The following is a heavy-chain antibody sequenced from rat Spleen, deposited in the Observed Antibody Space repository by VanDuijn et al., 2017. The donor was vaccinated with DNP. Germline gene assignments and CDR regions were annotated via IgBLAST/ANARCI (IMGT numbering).Heavy chain of an antibody. CDR3: ARGDYSY. D-gene: IGHD1-7*01. Sequence: QVQLKESGPGLVQPSQTLSLTCTVSGFSLTRYHVHWIRQPPGKGLEWMGVIWSNGATSYTSVLKSRLNISRDTSKSQVFLRRNGIQTEDTATYYCARGDYSYWGQGVMVTVSS. CDR2: IWSNGAT. V-gene: IGHV2-32*01. J-gene: IGHJ2*01. CDR1: GFSLTRYH.